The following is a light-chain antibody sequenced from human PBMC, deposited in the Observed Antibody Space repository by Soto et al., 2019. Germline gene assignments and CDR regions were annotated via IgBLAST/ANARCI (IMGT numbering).Light chain of an antibody. Sequence: QSALTQPPSASGSPGQSVTISCTGTSSDVGGYDFVSWYQQHPGKAPKLIIYEVSKWPSGLPDRFSGSKSGNTASLTVSGLQTEDEADYYCSSYAGSNNLLFGGGTKLTVL. J-gene: IGLJ2*01. CDR3: SSYAGSNNLL. CDR1: SSDVGGYDF. V-gene: IGLV2-8*01. CDR2: EVS.